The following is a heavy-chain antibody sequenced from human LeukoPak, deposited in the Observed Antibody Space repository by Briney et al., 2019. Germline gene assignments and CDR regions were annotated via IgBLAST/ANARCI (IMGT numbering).Heavy chain of an antibody. CDR3: ASGRGYSYVLDY. D-gene: IGHD5-18*01. J-gene: IGHJ4*02. Sequence: PSETLSLTCAVYGGSFSGYYWSWIRQPPGKGLEWIGEINHSGSTNYNPSLKSRVTISVDTSKNQFSLKLSSVTAADTAVYYCASGRGYSYVLDYWGQGTLVTVSS. CDR2: INHSGST. V-gene: IGHV4-34*01. CDR1: GGSFSGYY.